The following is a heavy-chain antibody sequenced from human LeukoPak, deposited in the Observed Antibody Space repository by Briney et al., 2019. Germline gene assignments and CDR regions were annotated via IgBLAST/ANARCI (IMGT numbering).Heavy chain of an antibody. CDR1: GYTFTDYY. V-gene: IGHV1-2*02. CDR2: INHNSGGT. D-gene: IGHD5-18*01. CDR3: AREGDTAMVHFDF. J-gene: IGHJ4*02. Sequence: ASVAVSCKASGYTFTDYYIHWVRQAPGQGLEWMGWINHNSGGTKFAQKFQGRVTMTRDTSISTTYMEVSRLKSDDTAVYYCAREGDTAMVHFDFWGQGTLVTVSS.